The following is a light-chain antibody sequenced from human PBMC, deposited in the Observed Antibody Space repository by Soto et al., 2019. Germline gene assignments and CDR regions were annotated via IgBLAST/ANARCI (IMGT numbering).Light chain of an antibody. CDR2: GAS. J-gene: IGKJ2*01. Sequence: EIVLTQSPGTLSLSPGERATLSCRASQSVSSSYLAWYQQKPGQAPSLLIYGASSRATGIPDRFSGSGSGTDFTLTISRLETEDFAVYYCQQYGSSPPMYTFGQGTKLEIK. CDR3: QQYGSSPPMYT. CDR1: QSVSSSY. V-gene: IGKV3-20*01.